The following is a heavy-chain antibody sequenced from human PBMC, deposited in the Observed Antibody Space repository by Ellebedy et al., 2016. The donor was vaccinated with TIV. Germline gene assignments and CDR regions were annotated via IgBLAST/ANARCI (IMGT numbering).Heavy chain of an antibody. Sequence: GESLKISCAASRFTSSRYGMHWVRQAPGKGLEWVAVIWYDGSNEYYADSVKGRFTISRDNSKNTLHLQMNSLRVEDTAVYYCARAVGTSGTGAPYWGQGTLVSVSS. CDR3: ARAVGTSGTGAPY. CDR2: IWYDGSNE. CDR1: RFTSSRYG. V-gene: IGHV3-33*01. J-gene: IGHJ4*02. D-gene: IGHD3-10*01.